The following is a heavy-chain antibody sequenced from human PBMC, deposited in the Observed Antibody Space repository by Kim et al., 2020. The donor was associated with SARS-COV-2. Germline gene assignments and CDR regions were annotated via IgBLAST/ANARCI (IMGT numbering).Heavy chain of an antibody. CDR3: ARDGRVSDLFDY. Sequence: IYYAGSVKGRFTISRDTAKNEVYLQMTSLRAEDTAVYYCARDGRVSDLFDYWGQGTLVTVSS. J-gene: IGHJ4*02. CDR2: I. D-gene: IGHD1-26*01. V-gene: IGHV3-48*03.